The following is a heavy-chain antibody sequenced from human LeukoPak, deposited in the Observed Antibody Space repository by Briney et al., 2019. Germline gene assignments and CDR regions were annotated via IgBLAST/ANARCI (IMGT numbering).Heavy chain of an antibody. CDR3: AGGIVVVPAATGGDYYGMDV. D-gene: IGHD2-2*01. J-gene: IGHJ6*02. CDR2: IYSGGST. CDR1: GFTVSSNY. Sequence: GGSLRLSCAASGFTVSSNYMSWVRRAPGKGLEWVSVIYSGGSTYYADSVKGRFTISRDNSKNTLYLQMNSLRAEDTAVYYCAGGIVVVPAATGGDYYGMDVWGQETTVTVSS. V-gene: IGHV3-66*01.